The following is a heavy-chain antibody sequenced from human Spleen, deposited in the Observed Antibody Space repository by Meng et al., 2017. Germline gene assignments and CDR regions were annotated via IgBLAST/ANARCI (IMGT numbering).Heavy chain of an antibody. CDR3: ARQGPMASFDY. Sequence: QVPLCHAGAEVKKPGASVTVSCKASGYRFPADYMHWVRQAPGQGLEWMGWINPYSGDTNYAQKFQGRIIMTRDTSISTLYMELGSLRSDDTAFYFCARQGPMASFDYWGQGTLVTVSS. J-gene: IGHJ4*02. CDR1: GYRFPADY. D-gene: IGHD2-8*01. V-gene: IGHV1-2*02. CDR2: INPYSGDT.